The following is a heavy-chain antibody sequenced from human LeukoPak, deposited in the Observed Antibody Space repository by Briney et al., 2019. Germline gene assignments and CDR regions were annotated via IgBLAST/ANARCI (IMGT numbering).Heavy chain of an antibody. J-gene: IGHJ4*02. CDR1: GFTFSESW. Sequence: GGSLRLSCVVSGFTFSESWMSWVRQAPGKGLGWVASLNLDGSDKYYVDSVKGRFTVSRDNAKNSLYLQMDSLRVEDTAVYYCAKGKRYPDYWGQGTLVTVSS. V-gene: IGHV3-7*03. CDR2: LNLDGSDK. CDR3: AKGKRYPDY. D-gene: IGHD1-1*01.